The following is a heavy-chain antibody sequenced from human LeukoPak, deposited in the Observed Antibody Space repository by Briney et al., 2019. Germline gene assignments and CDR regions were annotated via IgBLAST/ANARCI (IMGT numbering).Heavy chain of an antibody. CDR2: IIPILGIA. D-gene: IGHD3-10*01. Sequence: GSSVKVSCKASGGTFSGYAISWVRQAPGQGLEWMGRIIPILGIANYAQKFQGRVTITADKSTSTAYMELSSLRSEDTAVYYCAREYITMVREGDELGTYNWFDPWGQGTLVTVSS. CDR1: GGTFSGYA. V-gene: IGHV1-69*04. CDR3: AREYITMVREGDELGTYNWFDP. J-gene: IGHJ5*02.